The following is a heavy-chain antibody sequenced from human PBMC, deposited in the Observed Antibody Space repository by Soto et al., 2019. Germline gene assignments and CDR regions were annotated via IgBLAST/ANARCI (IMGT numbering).Heavy chain of an antibody. Sequence: GGSLRLSCAASGFTFSSYGMHWVRQAPGKGLEWVAVIWYDGSNKYYADSVKGRFTISRDNSKNTLYLQMNSLRAEDTAVYYCARIIGLRWFRGGMDVWGQGTTVTVSS. D-gene: IGHD4-17*01. V-gene: IGHV3-33*01. CDR3: ARIIGLRWFRGGMDV. CDR1: GFTFSSYG. J-gene: IGHJ6*02. CDR2: IWYDGSNK.